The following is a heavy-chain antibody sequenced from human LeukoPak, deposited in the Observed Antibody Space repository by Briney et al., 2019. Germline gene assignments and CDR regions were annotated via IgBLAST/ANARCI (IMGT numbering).Heavy chain of an antibody. CDR3: AKDKISGVGKWCFDL. CDR1: GFTFSSFA. Sequence: PGGSLRLSCAASGFTFSSFAMSWVRQAPGKGLEWVSGIIGSGSSTYYADSVRGRFSISRDNSKNTVSLQMNSLRTEDTAVYYCAKDKISGVGKWCFDLWGRGTLVTVSS. D-gene: IGHD7-27*01. J-gene: IGHJ2*01. V-gene: IGHV3-23*01. CDR2: IIGSGSST.